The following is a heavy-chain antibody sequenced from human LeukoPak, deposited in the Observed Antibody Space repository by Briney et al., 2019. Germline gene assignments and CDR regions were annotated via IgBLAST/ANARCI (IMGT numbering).Heavy chain of an antibody. J-gene: IGHJ4*02. CDR1: GGSISSGSYY. D-gene: IGHD1-26*01. Sequence: SQTLSLTCTVSGGSISSGSYYWSWIRQPAGKGLEWIGRIYTSGSTNYNPSLKSRVTISVDTSKSQFSLKLSSVTAADTAVYYCARDRGLGGSFDYWGQGTLVTVSS. CDR3: ARDRGLGGSFDY. V-gene: IGHV4-61*02. CDR2: IYTSGST.